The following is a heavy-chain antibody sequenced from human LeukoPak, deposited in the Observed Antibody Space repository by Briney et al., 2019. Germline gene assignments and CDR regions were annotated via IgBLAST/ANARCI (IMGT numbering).Heavy chain of an antibody. CDR2: ISAYNGNT. CDR1: GYTFTSYG. Sequence: ASVKVSCKASGYTFTSYGISWVRQAPGQGLEWMGWISAYNGNTNYAQKLQGRVTMTRDTSTSTVYMELSSLRSEDTAVYYCARVRGQLSGDYWGQGTLVTVSS. D-gene: IGHD6-6*01. CDR3: ARVRGQLSGDY. J-gene: IGHJ4*02. V-gene: IGHV1-18*01.